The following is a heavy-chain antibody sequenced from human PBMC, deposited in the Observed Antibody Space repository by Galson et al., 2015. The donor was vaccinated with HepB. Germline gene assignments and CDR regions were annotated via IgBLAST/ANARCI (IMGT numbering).Heavy chain of an antibody. CDR1: GYTFTGYY. CDR2: INPNSGGT. Sequence: SVKVSCKASGYTFTGYYMHWVRQAPGQGLEWMGWINPNSGGTNYAQKFQGRVTMTRDTSISTAYMELSRLRSDDTAVYYCARTPRGCSSTSCYSNWFDPWGQGTLVTVSS. V-gene: IGHV1-2*02. D-gene: IGHD2-2*01. J-gene: IGHJ5*02. CDR3: ARTPRGCSSTSCYSNWFDP.